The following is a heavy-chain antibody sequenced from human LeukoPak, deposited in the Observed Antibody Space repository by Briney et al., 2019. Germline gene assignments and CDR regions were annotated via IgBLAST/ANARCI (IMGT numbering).Heavy chain of an antibody. CDR2: ISYGGSNK. D-gene: IGHD3-10*01. CDR1: GFTFSSYA. V-gene: IGHV3-30*04. J-gene: IGHJ4*02. Sequence: PTGGSLRLSCAASGFTFSSYAMHWVRQAPGKGLEGVAVISYGGSNKYYADSVKGRFTISRDNSKNTLYLQMNSLRAEDTAVYYCARGREYYGPRSHFDYWGQGTLVTVSS. CDR3: ARGREYYGPRSHFDY.